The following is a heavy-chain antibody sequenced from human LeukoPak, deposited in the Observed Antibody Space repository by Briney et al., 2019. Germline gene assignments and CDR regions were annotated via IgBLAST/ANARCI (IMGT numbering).Heavy chain of an antibody. CDR2: IYTSGST. CDR1: GGSLSSGSYF. J-gene: IGHJ3*02. CDR3: ARGGYYDSSGSRDAFDI. Sequence: SQTLSLTCTVSGGSLSSGSYFWNWIRQPAGEGLEWIGRIYTSGSTDYNPSLKSRVTISLGTSKNQFSLKLSSVTAADTAVYYCARGGYYDSSGSRDAFDIWGQGTMVTVSS. D-gene: IGHD3-22*01. V-gene: IGHV4-61*02.